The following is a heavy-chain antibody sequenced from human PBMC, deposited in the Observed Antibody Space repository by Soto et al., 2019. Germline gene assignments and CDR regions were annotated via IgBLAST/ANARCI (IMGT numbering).Heavy chain of an antibody. Sequence: GGSLRLSCAAYGFTFSSYGMHWVRQAPGKGLEWVAVIWYDGSNKYYADSVKGRFTISRDNSKNTLYLQMNSLRAEDTAVYYCATDRAYCSSTSCPLGSWGQGTLVTVSS. CDR1: GFTFSSYG. J-gene: IGHJ5*02. V-gene: IGHV3-33*01. D-gene: IGHD2-2*01. CDR2: IWYDGSNK. CDR3: ATDRAYCSSTSCPLGS.